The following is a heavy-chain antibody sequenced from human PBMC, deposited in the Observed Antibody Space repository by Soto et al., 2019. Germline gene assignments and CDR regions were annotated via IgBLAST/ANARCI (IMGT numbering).Heavy chain of an antibody. CDR1: GFTFSSYG. Sequence: QVQLVESGGGVVQPGRSLRLSCAASGFTFSSYGMHWVRQAPGKGLEWVAVISYDGSNKYYADSVKGRFTISRDNSKNTLYLQMNSLRAEDTAVYYCAKLVIVVVPAALDSSGLDYWGQGTLVTVSS. V-gene: IGHV3-30*18. J-gene: IGHJ4*02. CDR3: AKLVIVVVPAALDSSGLDY. D-gene: IGHD2-2*01. CDR2: ISYDGSNK.